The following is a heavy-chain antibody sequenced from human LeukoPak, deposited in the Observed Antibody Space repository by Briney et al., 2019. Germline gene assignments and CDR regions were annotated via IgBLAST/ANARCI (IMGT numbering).Heavy chain of an antibody. J-gene: IGHJ4*02. CDR2: ISTSSSYI. Sequence: GGSLRLSCAASGFTFSSYNMNWVRQAPGKGLEWVSSISTSSSYIYYADSVKGRFTISRDNAKNSLFLQMNSLRAEDTAVYYCAKAHPTYYYDSSEYYFDYWGQGILVTVSS. D-gene: IGHD3-22*01. CDR1: GFTFSSYN. CDR3: AKAHPTYYYDSSEYYFDY. V-gene: IGHV3-21*04.